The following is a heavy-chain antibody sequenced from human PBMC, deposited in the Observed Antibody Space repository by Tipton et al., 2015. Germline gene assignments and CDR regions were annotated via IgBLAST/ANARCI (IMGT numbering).Heavy chain of an antibody. CDR2: ISSRSSYI. D-gene: IGHD6-19*01. CDR3: ARTYSSGWYDYGMDV. J-gene: IGHJ6*02. V-gene: IGHV3-21*01. CDR1: GFTFSSYS. Sequence: SLRLSCAASGFTFSSYSMNWVRQAPGKGLEWVSSISSRSSYIYYADSVKGRLTISRDNAKNSLYLQMNSLRAEDTAVYYCARTYSSGWYDYGMDVWGQGTLVTVSS.